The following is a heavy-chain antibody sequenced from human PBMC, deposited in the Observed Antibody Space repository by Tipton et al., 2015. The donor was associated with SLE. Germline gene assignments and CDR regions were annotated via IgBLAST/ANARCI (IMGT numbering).Heavy chain of an antibody. CDR2: TYYMSKWYN. V-gene: IGHV6-1*01. Sequence: GLVKPSQTLSLTCAISGDSVSSNGAAWNWIRQSPSGGLEWLGRTYYMSKWYNDYAVSVKSRIIINPDTSKNQFSLQLTSVTPEDTAVYYCARGFLYDGFQVWGQGTLVTVSS. CDR3: ARGFLYDGFQV. D-gene: IGHD2-2*02. CDR1: GDSVSSNGAA. J-gene: IGHJ1*01.